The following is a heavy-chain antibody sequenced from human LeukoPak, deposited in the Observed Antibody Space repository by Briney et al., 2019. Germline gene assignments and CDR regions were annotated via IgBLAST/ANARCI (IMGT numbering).Heavy chain of an antibody. V-gene: IGHV5-51*01. J-gene: IGHJ4*02. CDR1: GYSFTSYW. CDR2: IYPGDSDI. Sequence: GESLKISCKGSGYSFTSYWIGWVRQMPGKGLEWMGIIYPGDSDIRYSPSFQGQVTISADRSISTAYLQWSSLKASDTAMYYCARGARYFDWLLGYYFDYWGQGTLVTVSS. CDR3: ARGARYFDWLLGYYFDY. D-gene: IGHD3-9*01.